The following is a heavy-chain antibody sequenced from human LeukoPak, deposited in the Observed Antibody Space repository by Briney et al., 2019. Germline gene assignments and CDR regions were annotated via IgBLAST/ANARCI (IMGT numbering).Heavy chain of an antibody. D-gene: IGHD6-13*01. CDR3: AREPWGQQLVNWFDP. CDR2: INSDGSST. CDR1: GFTFSSYW. J-gene: IGHJ5*02. V-gene: IGHV3-74*01. Sequence: PGGSLRLSCAASGFTFSSYWMHWVRQAPGNGLVWVSRINSDGSSTSYADSVEGRFTISRDNAKNTLYLQMNSLRAEDTAVYYCAREPWGQQLVNWFDPWGQGTLVTVSS.